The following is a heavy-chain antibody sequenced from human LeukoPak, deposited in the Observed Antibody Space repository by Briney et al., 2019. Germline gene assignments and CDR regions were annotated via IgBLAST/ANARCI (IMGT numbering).Heavy chain of an antibody. CDR3: ARPRYCSGGDCYNNFDY. J-gene: IGHJ4*02. V-gene: IGHV1-69*13. D-gene: IGHD2-15*01. CDR2: IIPIFATA. Sequence: AASVKVSCKASGGTFSSYIISWVRQAPGQGLKWMGGIIPIFATAKYAQKFQGRVTITADESTSTAYMELSSLRSEDTAVYYCARPRYCSGGDCYNNFDYWGQGTLVTVSS. CDR1: GGTFSSYI.